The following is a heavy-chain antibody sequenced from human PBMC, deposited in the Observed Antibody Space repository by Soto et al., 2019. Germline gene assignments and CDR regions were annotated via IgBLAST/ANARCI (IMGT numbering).Heavy chain of an antibody. V-gene: IGHV3-30*18. D-gene: IGHD2-15*01. CDR2: ISFDGGTQ. J-gene: IGHJ5*02. CDR1: GFDFNTYG. Sequence: QVQLVQSGGGVVQPGRALRLSCAASGFDFNTYGLHWVRQAPGKGLEWVAGISFDGGTQYYADSVKGRFTISRDKSNNTLYLQMISLGADDTATYFCAKDSSVTGAGSGGWFDPWGQGTLVIVSS. CDR3: AKDSSVTGAGSGGWFDP.